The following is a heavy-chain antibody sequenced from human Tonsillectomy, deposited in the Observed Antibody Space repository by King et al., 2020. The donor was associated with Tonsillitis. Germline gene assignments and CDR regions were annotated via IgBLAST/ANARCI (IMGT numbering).Heavy chain of an antibody. CDR3: ARADGHSYGLVGDY. V-gene: IGHV1-46*01. D-gene: IGHD5-18*01. CDR1: GYTFTSYY. CDR2: INPSDGST. J-gene: IGHJ4*02. Sequence: QLVQSGAEVKKPGASVKVSCKASGYTFTSYYMHWVRQAPGQGLEWMGIINPSDGSTSYAQKIQGRVAMTRDTSTSTVYMELSSLRSEDTAVYYCARADGHSYGLVGDYWGQGTLVTVPS.